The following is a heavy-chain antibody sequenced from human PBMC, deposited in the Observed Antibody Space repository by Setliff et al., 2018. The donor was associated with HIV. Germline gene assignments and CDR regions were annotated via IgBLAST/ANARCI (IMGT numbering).Heavy chain of an antibody. CDR2: IKSNADGGTT. CDR3: TTEVFRQWLVGDY. D-gene: IGHD6-19*01. CDR1: GFSFSHAW. Sequence: PGGSLRLSCAASGFSFSHAWMSWVRQAPGKGLEWLGRIKSNADGGTTDYAAPVKGRFTISRDDSKNTLYLQMKSLKTEDTAVYYCTTEVFRQWLVGDYWGQGTLVTVSS. V-gene: IGHV3-15*01. J-gene: IGHJ4*02.